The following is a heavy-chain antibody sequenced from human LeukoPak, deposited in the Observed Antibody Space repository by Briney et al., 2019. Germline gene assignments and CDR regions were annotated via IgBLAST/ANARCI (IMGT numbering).Heavy chain of an antibody. Sequence: GGSLRLSCAASGFSFSSYWMTWIRHAPGKGLEWVANIKEDGTEKYYVDSVKGRFTISRDNARSSLYLQMNSLRAGDTAVYYCARLLAYDSGAEAFDYWGQGTLVTASS. D-gene: IGHD3-10*01. J-gene: IGHJ4*02. V-gene: IGHV3-7*01. CDR1: GFSFSSYW. CDR2: IKEDGTEK. CDR3: ARLLAYDSGAEAFDY.